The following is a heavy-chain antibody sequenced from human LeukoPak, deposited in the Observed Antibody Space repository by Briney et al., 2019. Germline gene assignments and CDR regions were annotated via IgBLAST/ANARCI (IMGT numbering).Heavy chain of an antibody. V-gene: IGHV1-18*04. CDR3: ARDLYDSSGYFFD. CDR1: GYTFTGYY. Sequence: EASVKVSCKASGYTFTGYYMHWVRQAPGQGLEWMGWISAYNGNTNYAQKLQGRVTMTTDTSTSTAYMELRSLRSDDTAVYYCARDLYDSSGYFFDWGQGTLVTVSS. CDR2: ISAYNGNT. J-gene: IGHJ4*02. D-gene: IGHD3-22*01.